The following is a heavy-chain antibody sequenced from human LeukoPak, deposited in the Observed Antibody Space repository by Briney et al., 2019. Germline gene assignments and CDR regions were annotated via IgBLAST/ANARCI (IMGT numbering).Heavy chain of an antibody. CDR1: GGTFSMYA. CDR3: ARGDDILTGYYFFDY. V-gene: IGHV1-69*05. Sequence: SVKVSCKASGGTFSMYAISWVRQAPGQGLEWMGGIIPILGTANYAQKLQGRVTMTTDTSTSTAYMELRSLRSDDTAVYYCARGDDILTGYYFFDYWGQGTLVTVSS. CDR2: IIPILGTA. D-gene: IGHD3-9*01. J-gene: IGHJ4*02.